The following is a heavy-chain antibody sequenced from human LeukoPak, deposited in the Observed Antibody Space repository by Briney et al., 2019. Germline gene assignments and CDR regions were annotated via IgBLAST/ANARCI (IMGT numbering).Heavy chain of an antibody. J-gene: IGHJ4*02. CDR3: AIGYSYGFDY. D-gene: IGHD5-18*01. CDR1: GGSISSISYY. Sequence: SETLSLTCTVSGGSISSISYYWGWIRQPPGKGLEWIGYIYYSGSTNYNPSLKSRVTISVDTSKNQFSLKLSSVTAADTAVYYCAIGYSYGFDYWGQGTLVTVSS. CDR2: IYYSGST. V-gene: IGHV4-61*05.